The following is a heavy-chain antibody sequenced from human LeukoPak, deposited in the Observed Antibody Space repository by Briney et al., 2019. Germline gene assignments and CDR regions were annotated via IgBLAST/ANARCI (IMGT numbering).Heavy chain of an antibody. Sequence: GGCLSLSRAASGFTFSSDGMHWVRQAPGKGLEWVAFIRYDANIKHYVDSVKGRFTISRDNSKNTLYLEMNSLRAEDTAVYYCAKDHSSGYDLHYWGRGALVTVSS. CDR2: IRYDANIK. CDR3: AKDHSSGYDLHY. J-gene: IGHJ4*02. V-gene: IGHV3-30*02. CDR1: GFTFSSDG. D-gene: IGHD3-22*01.